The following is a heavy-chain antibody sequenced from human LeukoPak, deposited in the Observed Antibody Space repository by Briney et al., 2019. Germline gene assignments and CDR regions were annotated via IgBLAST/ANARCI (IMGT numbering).Heavy chain of an antibody. CDR2: INHNSGGT. CDR1: GYTFTGYY. Sequence: ASVKVSCKASGYTFTGYYMHWVRQAPGQGLEWMGRINHNSGGTNYAQKFQGRVTMTRDTSISTAYMELSRPISDDTAVYYCARDRDYYGSGSYYNVVDYWGQGTLVTVSS. D-gene: IGHD3-10*01. V-gene: IGHV1-2*06. CDR3: ARDRDYYGSGSYYNVVDY. J-gene: IGHJ4*02.